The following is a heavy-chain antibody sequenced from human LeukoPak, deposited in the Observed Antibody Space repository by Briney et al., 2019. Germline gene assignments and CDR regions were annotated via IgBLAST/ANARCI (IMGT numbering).Heavy chain of an antibody. Sequence: GSLRLSCAASGFTFSSYSMNWVRQAPGKGLEWIGEINHSGSTNYNPSLKSRVTISVDTSKNQFSLKLSSVTAADTAVYYCARGDAFDIWGQGTMVTVSS. V-gene: IGHV4-34*01. CDR2: INHSGST. CDR3: ARGDAFDI. J-gene: IGHJ3*02. CDR1: GFTFSSYS.